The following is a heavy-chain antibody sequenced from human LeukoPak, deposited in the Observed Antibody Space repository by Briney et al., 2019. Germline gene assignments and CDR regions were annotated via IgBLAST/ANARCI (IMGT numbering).Heavy chain of an antibody. V-gene: IGHV3-33*01. CDR1: GFIFRDYG. D-gene: IGHD1-1*01. CDR2: TMFYGSIK. J-gene: IGHJ4*02. Sequence: GRSLRLSCAVSGFIFRDYGFHCVRQAPGKGLEWVAVTMFYGSIKQYADSVKGRFTISRDDSKNTLYLQMNFLKSEDTAVYYCARWGGTRQYYFDYWGQGTLVTVSS. CDR3: ARWGGTRQYYFDY.